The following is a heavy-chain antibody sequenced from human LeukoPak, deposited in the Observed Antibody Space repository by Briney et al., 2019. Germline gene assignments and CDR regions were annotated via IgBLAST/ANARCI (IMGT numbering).Heavy chain of an antibody. CDR1: GGSISSYY. V-gene: IGHV4-59*08. J-gene: IGHJ3*02. CDR3: ARVVHYYDSSGYGTSYAFDI. Sequence: SETLSLTCTVSGGSISSYYWSWIRQPPGKGLEWIGYIYYSGSTNYNPSLKSRVTISVDTSKNQFSLKLGSVTAADTAVYYCARVVHYYDSSGYGTSYAFDIWGQGTMVTVSS. D-gene: IGHD3-22*01. CDR2: IYYSGST.